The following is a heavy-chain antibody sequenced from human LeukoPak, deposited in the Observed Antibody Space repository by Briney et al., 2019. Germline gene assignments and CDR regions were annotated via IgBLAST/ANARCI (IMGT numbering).Heavy chain of an antibody. D-gene: IGHD3-22*01. Sequence: GGSLRLSCAASGFTFSSYAMRWVRQAPGKGLEWVAVISYDGSNKYYADSVKGRFTISRDNSKNTLYLQMNSLRAEDTAVYYCARDRSRYYDSSGLLDYWGQGTLVTVSS. CDR1: GFTFSSYA. J-gene: IGHJ4*02. CDR2: ISYDGSNK. V-gene: IGHV3-30-3*01. CDR3: ARDRSRYYDSSGLLDY.